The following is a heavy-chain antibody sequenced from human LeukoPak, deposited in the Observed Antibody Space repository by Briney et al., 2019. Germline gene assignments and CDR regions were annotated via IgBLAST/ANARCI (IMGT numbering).Heavy chain of an antibody. J-gene: IGHJ4*02. Sequence: ASVKVSRKVSGYTLTELSMHWVRQAPGKGLEWMGGFDPEDGETIYAQKFQGRVTMTEDTSTDTAYMELSSLRSEDTAVYYCATFGSSRVPAAIYRVDFDYWGQGTLVTVSS. D-gene: IGHD2-2*02. CDR2: FDPEDGET. CDR3: ATFGSSRVPAAIYRVDFDY. CDR1: GYTLTELS. V-gene: IGHV1-24*01.